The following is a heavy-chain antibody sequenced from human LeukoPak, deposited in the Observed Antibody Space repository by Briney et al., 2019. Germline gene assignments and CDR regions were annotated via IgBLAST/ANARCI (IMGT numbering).Heavy chain of an antibody. CDR1: GGSVRSDSYY. J-gene: IGHJ4*02. V-gene: IGHV4-61*01. CDR3: AREEYWELPYFDY. Sequence: KPSETLSLTCTVSGGSVRSDSYYWSWIRQPPGKGLEWIGEINHSGSTNYNPSLKSRVTISVDTSKNQFSLKLSSVTAADTAVYYCAREEYWELPYFDYWGQGTLVTVSS. CDR2: INHSGST. D-gene: IGHD1-26*01.